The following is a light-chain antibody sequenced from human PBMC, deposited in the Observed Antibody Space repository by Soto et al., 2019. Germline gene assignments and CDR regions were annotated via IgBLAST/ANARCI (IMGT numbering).Light chain of an antibody. CDR3: AAWGASLNGWV. CDR2: SND. CDR1: SSNIGSNT. J-gene: IGLJ3*02. Sequence: QSALTQPPSASVTPGQRVTISCSGSSSNIGSNTVNWYQQLPGTAPKLLIYSNDQRPSGVPDRFSGSKSGTSASLAISGLQSEDEADYYCAAWGASLNGWVFGGGTKVT. V-gene: IGLV1-44*01.